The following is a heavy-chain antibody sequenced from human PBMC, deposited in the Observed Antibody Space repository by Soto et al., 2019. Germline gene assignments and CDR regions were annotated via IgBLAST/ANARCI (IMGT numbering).Heavy chain of an antibody. D-gene: IGHD1-1*01. V-gene: IGHV4-61*08. J-gene: IGHJ4*02. CDR3: ARARIEATGARWDH. CDR2: IFYNGKT. Sequence: QVQLQESGPGLVKPSETLSLTCTVSGDSASSGDYYWTWIRQPPGKELEWIGYIFYNGKTDYNPSLKSLVTISADTAKNQFYLKLTSMIAADTAVYYCARARIEATGARWDHWVQGILVTVSS. CDR1: GDSASSGDYY.